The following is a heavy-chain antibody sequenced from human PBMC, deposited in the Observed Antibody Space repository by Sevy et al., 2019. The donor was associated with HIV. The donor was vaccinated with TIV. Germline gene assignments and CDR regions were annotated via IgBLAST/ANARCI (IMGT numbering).Heavy chain of an antibody. V-gene: IGHV3-15*01. D-gene: IGHD6-19*01. Sequence: GGSLRLSCAASRLIFNNAWLSWVRQAPGKGLEWVGRIKDNSDGGTTDYAAPVKGRFTISRDDSRNTVYLQMNSLKIEDAAVYYCTTDSITSGYSNGFYGGFDYWGQGTLVTVSS. CDR1: RLIFNNAW. J-gene: IGHJ4*02. CDR3: TTDSITSGYSNGFYGGFDY. CDR2: IKDNSDGGTT.